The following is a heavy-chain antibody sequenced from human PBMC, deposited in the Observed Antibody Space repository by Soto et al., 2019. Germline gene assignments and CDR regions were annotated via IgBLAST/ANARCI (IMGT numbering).Heavy chain of an antibody. J-gene: IGHJ6*02. CDR3: AKVYYDILPGYLNYYGMDV. CDR1: GFTCDDYA. CDR2: ISGSGGTT. D-gene: IGHD3-9*01. Sequence: PGGSLRHSCATSGFTCDDYAMRWVRQAPGKGLEWFSAISGSGGTTYYADSVKGRFTISRDNSKNTLYLQMNSLRAEDTAVYYCAKVYYDILPGYLNYYGMDVWGQGTTVTVSS. V-gene: IGHV3-23*01.